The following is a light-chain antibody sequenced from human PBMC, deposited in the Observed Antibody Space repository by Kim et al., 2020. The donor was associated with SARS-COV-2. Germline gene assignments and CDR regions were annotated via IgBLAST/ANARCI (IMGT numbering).Light chain of an antibody. V-gene: IGLV3-19*01. Sequence: ALGQTVRVTCRGDSLRTYYGSWYQQKPGQAPILVVYGKNNRPSGIPDRFSSSDSGNTASLTITGAQAEDEADYYCNSRDSSGNHYVFGTGTKVTVL. CDR2: GKN. CDR3: NSRDSSGNHYV. CDR1: SLRTYY. J-gene: IGLJ1*01.